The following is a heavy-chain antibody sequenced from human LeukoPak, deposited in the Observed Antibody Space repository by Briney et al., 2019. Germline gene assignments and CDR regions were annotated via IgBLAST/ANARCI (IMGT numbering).Heavy chain of an antibody. J-gene: IGHJ5*02. CDR3: ARQEYCSGGSCYTWFDP. Sequence: GESLKISCQGSGYSFTSYWIGWVRQMPGKGLEWMGIIYPADSDIRYSPSFQGQVTISADKSISTAYLQWSSLKASDTAMYYCARQEYCSGGSCYTWFDPWGQGTLVTVSS. V-gene: IGHV5-51*01. D-gene: IGHD2-15*01. CDR1: GYSFTSYW. CDR2: IYPADSDI.